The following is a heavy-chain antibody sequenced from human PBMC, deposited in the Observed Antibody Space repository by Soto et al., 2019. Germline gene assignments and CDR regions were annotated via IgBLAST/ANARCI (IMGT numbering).Heavy chain of an antibody. CDR2: ISFDGSNQ. CDR1: GFTFRRNA. V-gene: IGHV3-30-3*01. CDR3: AKLLTKKGAYGMDV. D-gene: IGHD1-1*01. Sequence: GGSLRLSCAASGFTFRRNAMHWVRQAPGKGLEWVGIISFDGSNQFYADSVKGRFTISRDNSKNTLYVLMNRLRAEDTAVYYCAKLLTKKGAYGMDVWGQGTTVTVSS. J-gene: IGHJ6*02.